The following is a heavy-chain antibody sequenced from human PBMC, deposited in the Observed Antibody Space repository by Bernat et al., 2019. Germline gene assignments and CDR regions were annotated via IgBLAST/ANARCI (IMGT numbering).Heavy chain of an antibody. CDR3: TREGRMYYDILTGYHYVDY. CDR1: GFTFGDYA. V-gene: IGHV3-49*03. CDR2: ISSKAYGGTT. Sequence: EVQLVESGGGLVQPGRSLRLSCTASGFTFGDYAMSWFRQAPGKGLEWVGFISSKAYGGTTEYAASVEGRFTISRDDSKSIAYLQMNSLKTEDTAVYYCTREGRMYYDILTGYHYVDYWGQGTLVTVSS. D-gene: IGHD3-9*01. J-gene: IGHJ4*02.